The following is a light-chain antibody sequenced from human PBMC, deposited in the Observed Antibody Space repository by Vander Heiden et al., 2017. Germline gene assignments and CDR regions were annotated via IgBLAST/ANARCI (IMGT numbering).Light chain of an antibody. J-gene: IGKJ1*01. CDR1: QPINSY. Sequence: DIQMTQCPSSLYASVGERVTLTCRASQPINSYLNWYQEKPGKAPSLLIYATSNLQSGIPSRFSGSGSGTDFTLTIRSVQPEDFATYFCQQSSSVPWTFGQGTKVEIK. CDR2: ATS. CDR3: QQSSSVPWT. V-gene: IGKV1-39*01.